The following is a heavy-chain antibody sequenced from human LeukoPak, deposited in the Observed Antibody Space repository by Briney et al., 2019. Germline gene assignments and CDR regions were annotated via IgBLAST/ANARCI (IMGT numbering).Heavy chain of an antibody. J-gene: IGHJ4*02. CDR2: ISSSGSTI. V-gene: IGHV3-48*03. D-gene: IGHD5-18*01. CDR1: GFTFSSYE. Sequence: GGSLRLSCAASGFTFSSYEMNWVRQAPGKGLEWVSYISSSGSTIYYADSVKGRFTISRDNAKNSLYLQMNSLRAEDTAVYYCAKSIRGYSYGNFDYWGQGTLVTVSS. CDR3: AKSIRGYSYGNFDY.